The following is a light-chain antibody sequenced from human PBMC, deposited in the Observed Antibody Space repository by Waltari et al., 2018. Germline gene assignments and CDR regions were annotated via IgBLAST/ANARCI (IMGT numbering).Light chain of an antibody. J-gene: IGLJ3*02. Sequence: QSALTQPRSVSGSPGQSVTISCTGTSSAVGGYNYVSWYQQHPAKAPKLMIYDVTKRPSGVPDRFSASNSGNTASLTISGLQTEDEADYYCCSYAGSYTLLFGGGTKLTVL. CDR1: SSAVGGYNY. CDR2: DVT. V-gene: IGLV2-11*01. CDR3: CSYAGSYTLL.